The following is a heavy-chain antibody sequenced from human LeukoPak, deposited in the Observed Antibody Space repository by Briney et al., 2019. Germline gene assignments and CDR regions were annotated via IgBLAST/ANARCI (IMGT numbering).Heavy chain of an antibody. CDR2: SYNSGST. V-gene: IGHV4-59*08. CDR3: ARHTAGPYYFDY. CDR1: GDSISSSF. Sequence: KPSETLSLTCTVSGDSISSSFWSWIRQPPGKGLEWIGHSYNSGSTNYNPSLKSRVTISLDTSKNQFSLKLSSVTAADTAVYYCARHTAGPYYFDYWGQGTLVTVSS. J-gene: IGHJ4*02.